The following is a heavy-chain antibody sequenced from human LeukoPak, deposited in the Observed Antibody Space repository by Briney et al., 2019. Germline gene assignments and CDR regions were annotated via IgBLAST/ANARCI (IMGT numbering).Heavy chain of an antibody. CDR3: ARLACSGTSCPLRY. CDR2: IYSGGST. CDR1: GFTFSSNY. V-gene: IGHV3-53*01. Sequence: GGSLRLSCAASGFTFSSNYMSWVRQAPGKGLEWVSVIYSGGSTYYADSVKGRFTISRDNSKNTLYLQMNSLRAEDTAVYYCARLACSGTSCPLRYWGQGTLVTVSS. J-gene: IGHJ4*02. D-gene: IGHD2-2*01.